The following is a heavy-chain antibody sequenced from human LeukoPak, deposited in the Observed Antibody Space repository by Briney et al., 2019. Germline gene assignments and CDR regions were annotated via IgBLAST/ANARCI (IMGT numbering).Heavy chain of an antibody. Sequence: GGSLRLSCAASGFTFSPYWMHWVRQPQGKGRVWVSRINGDGSSTDYADSVKGRFTISRDNAKNTLYLQMNSLTAEDTAVYYCARDRGYQMVDPWGQGTLVTVSS. CDR1: GFTFSPYW. CDR2: INGDGSST. J-gene: IGHJ5*02. D-gene: IGHD5-12*01. CDR3: ARDRGYQMVDP. V-gene: IGHV3-74*01.